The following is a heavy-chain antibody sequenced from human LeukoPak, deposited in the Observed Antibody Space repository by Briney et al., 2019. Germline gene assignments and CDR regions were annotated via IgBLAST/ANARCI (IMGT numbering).Heavy chain of an antibody. D-gene: IGHD1-26*01. CDR3: AKDLIIVGATTTYRVFDY. Sequence: GGSLRLSCAASGFTFSDYDMSWIRQAPGKGLEWVSYIGSSSSYTNYADSVKGRFTISRDNAKNSLYLQMNSLRAEDTAVYYCAKDLIIVGATTTYRVFDYWGQGTLITVSS. V-gene: IGHV3-11*05. J-gene: IGHJ4*02. CDR1: GFTFSDYD. CDR2: IGSSSSYT.